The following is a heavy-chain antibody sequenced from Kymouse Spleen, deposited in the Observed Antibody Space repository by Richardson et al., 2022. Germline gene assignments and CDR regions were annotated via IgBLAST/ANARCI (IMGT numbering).Heavy chain of an antibody. J-gene: IGHJ4*02. CDR1: GGSISSSSYY. D-gene: IGHD1-26*01. CDR2: IYYSGST. V-gene: IGHV4-39*01. CDR3: ARQGLVGARGFDY. Sequence: QLQLQESGPGLVKPSETLSLTCTVSGGSISSSSYYWGWIRQPPGKGLEWIGSIYYSGSTYYNPSLKSRVTISVDTSKNQFSLKLSSVTAADTAVYYCARQGLVGARGFDYWGQGTLVTVSS.